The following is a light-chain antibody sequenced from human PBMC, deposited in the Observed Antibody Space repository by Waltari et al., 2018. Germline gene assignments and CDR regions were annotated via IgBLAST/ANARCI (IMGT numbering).Light chain of an antibody. CDR2: EVN. V-gene: IGLV2-14*01. J-gene: IGLJ3*02. CDR3: SSFTSSSTWV. CDR1: SSELWRQGY. Sequence: QSALTQPASVSGSPGPSIPISCPGGSSELWRQGYLSWYRPDTAKAPKLLISEVNKRPSGVSNRFSGSKSGNTASLTISGLQTEDEADYYCSSFTSSSTWVFGGGTKLTVL.